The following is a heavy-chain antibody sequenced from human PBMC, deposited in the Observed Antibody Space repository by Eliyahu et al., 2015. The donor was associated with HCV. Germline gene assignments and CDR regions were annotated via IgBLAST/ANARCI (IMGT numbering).Heavy chain of an antibody. J-gene: IGHJ5*02. Sequence: QVQLQQWGAGLLKPSETLSLTCAVXGGSFSGYYWSWIRQPPGKGLEWIGEIXHSGSSNYNPSLKSRVTISVDTSKNQFSLKLSSVTAADTAVYYCARGGVSATVTTQPVGGWFDPWGQGTLVTVSS. V-gene: IGHV4-34*01. CDR2: IXHSGSS. CDR1: GGSFSGYY. CDR3: ARGGVSATVTTQPVGGWFDP. D-gene: IGHD4-17*01.